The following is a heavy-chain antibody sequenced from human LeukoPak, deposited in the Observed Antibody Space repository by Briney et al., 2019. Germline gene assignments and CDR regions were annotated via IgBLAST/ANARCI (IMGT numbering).Heavy chain of an antibody. CDR2: IYYSGST. D-gene: IGHD6-13*01. Sequence: SETLSLPYTVSGGSISSYYWSWIRQPPGKGLEWIGYIYYSGSTNYNPSLKSRVTISVDTSKNQFSLKLSSVTAADTAVYYCARHIISSSWYLDHWGRGTLVTVSS. CDR1: GGSISSYY. J-gene: IGHJ2*01. V-gene: IGHV4-59*08. CDR3: ARHIISSSWYLDH.